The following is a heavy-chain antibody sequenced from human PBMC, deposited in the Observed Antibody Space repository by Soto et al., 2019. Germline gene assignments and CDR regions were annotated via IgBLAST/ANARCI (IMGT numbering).Heavy chain of an antibody. J-gene: IGHJ4*02. D-gene: IGHD2-15*01. CDR1: GFSFSDYS. CDR2: LTRTGTT. CDR3: AKRATTVPTPGNYFDC. Sequence: EVQLLESGGGLIHPGGYLRLSCVASGFSFSDYSMTWVRQGPGRGLEWVATLTRTGTTFYADSVKGRFTISRDNSRNTLSLQMYSLRAEDTDRDYCAKRATTVPTPGNYFDCWGQGTLVTVSS. V-gene: IGHV3-23*01.